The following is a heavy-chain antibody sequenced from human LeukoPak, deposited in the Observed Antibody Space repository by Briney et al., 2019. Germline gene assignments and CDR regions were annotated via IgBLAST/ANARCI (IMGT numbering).Heavy chain of an antibody. Sequence: PSETLSLTCTVSGGSISSSSYYWGWIRQPPGKGLEWIGSIYYSGSTYYNPSLKSRVTISVDTSKNQFSLKLSSVTAADTAAYYCARHDGREGIAAAGTDYYYGMDVWGQGTTVTVSS. V-gene: IGHV4-39*01. J-gene: IGHJ6*02. D-gene: IGHD6-13*01. CDR3: ARHDGREGIAAAGTDYYYGMDV. CDR1: GGSISSSSYY. CDR2: IYYSGST.